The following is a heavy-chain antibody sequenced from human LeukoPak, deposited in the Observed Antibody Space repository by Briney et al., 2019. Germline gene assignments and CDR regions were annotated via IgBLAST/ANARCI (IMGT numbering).Heavy chain of an antibody. CDR1: GYTFTSYD. CDR3: ARKNVAAAGRNWFDP. J-gene: IGHJ5*02. D-gene: IGHD6-13*01. CDR2: MNPNSGNT. V-gene: IGHV1-8*01. Sequence: PGASVKVSCKASGYTFTSYDINWVRQATGLGLEWMGWMNPNSGNTGYAQKFQGRVTMTRNTSISTVYMELSSLRSEDTAVYYCARKNVAAAGRNWFDPWGQGTLVTVSS.